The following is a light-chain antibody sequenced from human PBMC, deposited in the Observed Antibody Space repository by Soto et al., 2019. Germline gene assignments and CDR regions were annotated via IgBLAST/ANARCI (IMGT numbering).Light chain of an antibody. J-gene: IGKJ2*01. Sequence: DIQMTQSPSTLSASVGDRVTITCRASQSISSWLAWYQQKPGKAPKLLIYKASSLESGDTSSFSGSGSGTEFTLTISSMQPDDFASYYCQQYNSYSGYTFGQGTKLEIK. V-gene: IGKV1-5*03. CDR3: QQYNSYSGYT. CDR2: KAS. CDR1: QSISSW.